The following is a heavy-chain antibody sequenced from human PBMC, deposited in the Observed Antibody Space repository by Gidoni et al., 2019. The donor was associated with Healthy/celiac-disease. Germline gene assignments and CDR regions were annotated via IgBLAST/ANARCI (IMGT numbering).Heavy chain of an antibody. CDR2: IYYSGST. J-gene: IGHJ4*02. CDR1: GGSISSSSYY. V-gene: IGHV4-39*01. Sequence: QLQLQESGPGLVKPSETLSLTCTVSGGSISSSSYYWGWIRKPPGKGLEWIGSIYYSGSTYYNPSLKSRVTISVDTSKNQFSLKLSSVTAADTAVYYCARRGGGSSAGDYFDYWGQGTLVTVSS. CDR3: ARRGGGSSAGDYFDY. D-gene: IGHD6-6*01.